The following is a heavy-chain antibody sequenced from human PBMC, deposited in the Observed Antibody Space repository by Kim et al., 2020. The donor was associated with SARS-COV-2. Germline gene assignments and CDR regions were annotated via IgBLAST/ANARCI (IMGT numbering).Heavy chain of an antibody. D-gene: IGHD3-3*01. CDR1: GFTFSSYG. Sequence: GGSLRLSCAASGFTFSSYGMHWVRQAPGKGLEWVAVISYDGSNKYYADSVKGRFTISRDNSKNTLYLQMNSLRAEDTAVYYCAKGTFGVVYYYGMDVWGQGTTVTVSS. CDR2: ISYDGSNK. CDR3: AKGTFGVVYYYGMDV. V-gene: IGHV3-30*18. J-gene: IGHJ6*02.